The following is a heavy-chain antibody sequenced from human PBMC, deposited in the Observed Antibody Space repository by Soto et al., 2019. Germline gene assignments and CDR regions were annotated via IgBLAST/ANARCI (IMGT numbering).Heavy chain of an antibody. D-gene: IGHD5-12*01. CDR2: IIPILGIA. J-gene: IGHJ4*02. V-gene: IGHV1-69*02. CDR3: AQTLRWLQFPGYFDS. CDR1: GGTFSSYT. Sequence: GASVKVSCKASGGTFSSYTISWVRQAPGQGLEWMGRIIPILGIANYAQKFQGRVTITADESTSTAYMELSSLRSEDTAVYYCAQTLRWLQFPGYFDSWGQGTLVTV.